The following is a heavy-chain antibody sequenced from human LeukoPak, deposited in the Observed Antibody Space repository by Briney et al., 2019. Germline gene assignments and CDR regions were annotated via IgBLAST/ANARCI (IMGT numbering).Heavy chain of an antibody. CDR1: GYTFTSYA. J-gene: IGHJ6*02. Sequence: ASVKVSCKASGYTFTSYAMHWVRQAPGQRPEWMGWINAGNANTKYSQKFQGRVTITRDTSASTGYMELSSLSSEDTAVYYCARDQPPYYDILTGHQTYYYYGMDVWGQGTTVAVSS. D-gene: IGHD3-9*01. CDR3: ARDQPPYYDILTGHQTYYYYGMDV. V-gene: IGHV1-3*01. CDR2: INAGNANT.